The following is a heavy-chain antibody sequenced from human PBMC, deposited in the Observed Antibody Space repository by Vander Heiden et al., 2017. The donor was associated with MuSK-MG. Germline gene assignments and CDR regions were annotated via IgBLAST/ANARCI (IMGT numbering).Heavy chain of an antibody. D-gene: IGHD1-1*01. CDR3: ARQNDYSYYAMDG. CDR1: GGSISSSSSY. J-gene: IGHJ6*04. V-gene: IGHV4-39*01. CDR2: IYYSGGT. Sequence: QLQLQESGPGLVKPSETLSLTCTISGGSISSSSSYWSWIRQPPGKGLEWMGSIYYSGGTYDNPSLKSRVAISVDTSKNQFTLKLSSVTAADTAVYYCARQNDYSYYAMDGWGKGTTVTVSS.